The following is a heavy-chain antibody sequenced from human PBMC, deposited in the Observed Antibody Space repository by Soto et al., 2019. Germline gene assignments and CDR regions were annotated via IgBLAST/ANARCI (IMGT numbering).Heavy chain of an antibody. CDR2: IHYSGST. CDR3: ARAWTATAGWANWFDR. CDR1: GGSISGEGYY. D-gene: IGHD6-13*01. Sequence: QVQLQESGPGLVEPSQTLSLTCTVSGGSISGEGYYWSWIRQYSGRGLEWIGYIHYSGSTYYNPSLKSRVIISVDTSTTQFFLKLSSVTAADTAVYYCARAWTATAGWANWFDRWGQGTLVTVSS. J-gene: IGHJ5*02. V-gene: IGHV4-31*03.